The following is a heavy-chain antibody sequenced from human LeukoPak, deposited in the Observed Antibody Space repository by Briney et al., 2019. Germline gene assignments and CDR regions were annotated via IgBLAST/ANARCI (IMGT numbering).Heavy chain of an antibody. D-gene: IGHD3-22*01. CDR2: ISAYNGNT. Sequence: GASVKVSCKASGYTFTSYGISWVRQAPGQGLEWMGWISAYNGNTNYAQKLQGRVTMTTDTSTSTAYMELRSLRSDDTAAYYCARDLMEYYDSSGYFDDAFDIWGQGTMVTVSS. CDR3: ARDLMEYYDSSGYFDDAFDI. J-gene: IGHJ3*02. CDR1: GYTFTSYG. V-gene: IGHV1-18*01.